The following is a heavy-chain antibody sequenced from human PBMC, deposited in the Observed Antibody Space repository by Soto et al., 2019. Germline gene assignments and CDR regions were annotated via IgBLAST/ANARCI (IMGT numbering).Heavy chain of an antibody. Sequence: PSETLSLTSTVSGGSISSYYWSWIRQPPGKGLEWIGYIYYSGSTNYNPSLKSRVTISVDTSKNQFSLKLSSVTAADTAVYYCASARTDYDFWSRNWFDPWGQGTLVTVSS. CDR2: IYYSGST. CDR3: ASARTDYDFWSRNWFDP. J-gene: IGHJ5*02. D-gene: IGHD3-3*01. CDR1: GGSISSYY. V-gene: IGHV4-59*01.